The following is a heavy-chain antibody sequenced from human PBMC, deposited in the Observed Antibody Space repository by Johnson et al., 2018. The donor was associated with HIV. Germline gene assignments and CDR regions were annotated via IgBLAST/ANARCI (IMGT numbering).Heavy chain of an antibody. CDR1: GFSFDDYG. CDR2: INWNGGST. CDR3: ARDFVAFGECTAFDI. J-gene: IGHJ3*02. D-gene: IGHD3-10*01. Sequence: VQLLESGGGVVRPGGSLRLSCAASGFSFDDYGMSWVRQVPGKGLEWVSGINWNGGSTGYADSVKGRFLISRDNAKNSLYLRMNSLRPEDTALYYCARDFVAFGECTAFDIWGQGTMVIVSS. V-gene: IGHV3-20*04.